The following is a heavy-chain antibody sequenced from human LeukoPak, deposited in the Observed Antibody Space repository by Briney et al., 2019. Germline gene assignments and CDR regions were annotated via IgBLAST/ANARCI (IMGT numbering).Heavy chain of an antibody. CDR1: GGSITSSSYY. CDR3: ARGGGFYYYMDV. J-gene: IGHJ6*03. CDR2: IYYSGST. Sequence: SETLSLTCTVSGGSITSSSYYWGWIRQPPGKGLEWIGSIYYSGSTNYNPSLKSRVTISVDTSKNQFSLKLSSVTAADTAVYYCARGGGFYYYMDVWGKGTTVTVSS. V-gene: IGHV4-39*07.